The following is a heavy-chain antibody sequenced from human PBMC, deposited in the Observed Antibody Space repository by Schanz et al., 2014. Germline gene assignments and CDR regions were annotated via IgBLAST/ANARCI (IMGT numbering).Heavy chain of an antibody. CDR2: INPSGGGT. D-gene: IGHD2-2*01. V-gene: IGHV1-46*01. CDR3: ARGTMPGTFDI. CDR1: GYTFVSYS. Sequence: QVQLVQSGAEVKKPGASVKVSCKASGYTFVSYSMHWVRQAPGQGLEWMGIINPSGGGTSYALRFQDRVTVTRDTSRSTVYMELSSLRSEDTAVYYCARGTMPGTFDIWGQGTMVTVSS. J-gene: IGHJ3*02.